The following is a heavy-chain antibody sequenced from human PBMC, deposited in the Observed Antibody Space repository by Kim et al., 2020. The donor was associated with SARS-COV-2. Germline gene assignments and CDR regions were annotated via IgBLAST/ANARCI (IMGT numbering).Heavy chain of an antibody. CDR1: GLTFTSDG. J-gene: IGHJ4*02. CDR2: IRHVSGDT. D-gene: IGHD1-26*01. Sequence: GGSLRLSCVASGLTFTSDGMSWVRQAPGKGLEWVSAIRHVSGDTSSADSVNGRFTVTSAASKSKGFLHMNSQSPEVTAASYCATIPWEDLCYRGQGITVT. CDR3: ATIPWEDLCY. V-gene: IGHV3-23*01.